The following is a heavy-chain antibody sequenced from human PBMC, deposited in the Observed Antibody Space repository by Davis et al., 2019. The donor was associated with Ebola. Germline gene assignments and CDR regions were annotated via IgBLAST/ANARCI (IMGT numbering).Heavy chain of an antibody. V-gene: IGHV4-34*01. D-gene: IGHD3-3*01. J-gene: IGHJ5*02. CDR1: GGSFSGYY. CDR3: ARREITVFGVVRGWFDP. CDR2: IYYSGST. Sequence: MPSETLSLTCAVYGGSFSGYYWSWIRQPPGKGLEWIGTIYYSGSTYYNPSLKSRLTISVDTSKNQFSLKLSSVAAADTAVYYCARREITVFGVVRGWFDPWGQGTLVTVSS.